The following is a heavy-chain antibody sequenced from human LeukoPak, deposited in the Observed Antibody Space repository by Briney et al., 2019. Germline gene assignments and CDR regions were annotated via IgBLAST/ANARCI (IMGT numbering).Heavy chain of an antibody. D-gene: IGHD6-13*01. CDR2: INHSGST. J-gene: IGHJ5*02. CDR1: GGSFSGYY. CDR3: ARSGSSLGYNWFDP. Sequence: SETLSLTCAVYGGSFSGYYWSWIRQPPGKGLEWMGEINHSGSTNYNPSPKSRVTLSVDTSKKQFSLKLSSVPAADTAVYYCARSGSSLGYNWFDPWGQGTLVTVSS. V-gene: IGHV4-34*01.